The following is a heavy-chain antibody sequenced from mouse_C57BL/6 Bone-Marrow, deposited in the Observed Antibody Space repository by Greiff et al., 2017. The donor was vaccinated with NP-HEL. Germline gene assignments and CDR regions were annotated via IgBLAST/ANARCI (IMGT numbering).Heavy chain of an antibody. CDR3: ARPEFITTVVAAYYFDY. CDR2: TFYSGIT. V-gene: IGHV3-3*01. J-gene: IGHJ2*01. Sequence: EVMLVESGPSLVRPSQTLSLTCTVTGFSINSDCYWIWIRQFPGNKLEYIGYTFYSGITYYNPSLESRTYITRDTSKNQFSLKLSSVTTEDTATYYCARPEFITTVVAAYYFDYWGQGTTLTVSS. D-gene: IGHD1-1*01. CDR1: GFSINSDCY.